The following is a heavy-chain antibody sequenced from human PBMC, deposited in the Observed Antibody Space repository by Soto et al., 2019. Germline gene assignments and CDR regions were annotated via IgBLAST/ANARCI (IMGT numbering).Heavy chain of an antibody. CDR1: GFTFSSYA. CDR3: AKGDDIVVVPAAKLFDY. D-gene: IGHD2-2*01. Sequence: GGSLRLSCAASGFTFSSYAMSWVRQAPGKGLEWVSAISGSGGSTYYADSVKGRFTISRDNSKNTLYLQMNSLRAEDTAVYYCAKGDDIVVVPAAKLFDYWGQGTLVTVSS. CDR2: ISGSGGST. V-gene: IGHV3-23*01. J-gene: IGHJ4*02.